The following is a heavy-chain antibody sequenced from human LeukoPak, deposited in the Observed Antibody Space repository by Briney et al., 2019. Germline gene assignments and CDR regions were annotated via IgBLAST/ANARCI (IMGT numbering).Heavy chain of an antibody. D-gene: IGHD4-17*01. V-gene: IGHV4-34*01. CDR2: INHSGST. Sequence: SETLSLTCAVYGGSFSGYYWSWTRQPPGKGLEWIGEINHSGSTNYNPSLKSRVTISVDTSKNQFSLKLSSVTAADTAVYYCARPRGLHGMFMDVWGQGTTVTVSS. J-gene: IGHJ6*02. CDR1: GGSFSGYY. CDR3: ARPRGLHGMFMDV.